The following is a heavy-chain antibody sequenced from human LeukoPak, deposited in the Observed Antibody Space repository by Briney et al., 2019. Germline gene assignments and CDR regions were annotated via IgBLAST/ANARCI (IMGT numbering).Heavy chain of an antibody. Sequence: GGSLRLSCAASGFTFRNYVVHWVRQAPGKGLEWVAVTSSDLNVKLYADSVKGRFTISRDNSRSTLYLQMNSLRPEDTAIYYCAREGYYGSGSPPSLYFDYWGQGTLVTVSS. D-gene: IGHD3-10*01. J-gene: IGHJ4*02. CDR3: AREGYYGSGSPPSLYFDY. CDR1: GFTFRNYV. V-gene: IGHV3-30-3*01. CDR2: TSSDLNVK.